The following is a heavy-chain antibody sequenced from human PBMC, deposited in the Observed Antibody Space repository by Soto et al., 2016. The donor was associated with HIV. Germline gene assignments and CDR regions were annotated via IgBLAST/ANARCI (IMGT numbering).Heavy chain of an antibody. J-gene: IGHJ3*02. Sequence: EVQLLESGGDLVQPGGPSRLSCAASGFTFSSDAMSWVRQAPGKGLEWVSVISSGSGSAYYADSVKGRFTISRDNSKNMLYLQMNSLRAEDTAVYYCAKGWEPTGASALYIWGRGTMVTVSS. CDR2: ISSGSGSA. V-gene: IGHV3-23*01. CDR1: GFTFSSDA. D-gene: IGHD1-26*01. CDR3: AKGWEPTGASALYI.